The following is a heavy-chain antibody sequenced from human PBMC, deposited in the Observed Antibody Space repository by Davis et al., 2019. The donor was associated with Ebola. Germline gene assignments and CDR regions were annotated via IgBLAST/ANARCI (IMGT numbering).Heavy chain of an antibody. Sequence: GSLRLSCEASGFTFSDYWMTWVRQAPGKGLEWVANINQYGGEEYYVDSVKGRFTISRDNAKNSLYLHLHSVRAEDTAIYYCAREIANGHHGMDVWGQGTTITVSS. CDR1: GFTFSDYW. J-gene: IGHJ6*02. CDR2: INQYGGEE. D-gene: IGHD2-8*01. CDR3: AREIANGHHGMDV. V-gene: IGHV3-7*01.